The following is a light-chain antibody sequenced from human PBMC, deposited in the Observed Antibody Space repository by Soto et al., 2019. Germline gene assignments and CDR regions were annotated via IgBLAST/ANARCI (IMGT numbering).Light chain of an antibody. CDR2: GDT. V-gene: IGLV1-44*01. CDR3: ATWDASLNGVV. Sequence: QSVLTQPPSASGTPGQRVTISCSGSSPNIGGNTVNWYQQVPGTAPNLLIHGDTLRPSGVPDRFSGSKSGTSASLAISGLQSEDEAEYYCATWDASLNGVVFGGGTKLTVL. CDR1: SPNIGGNT. J-gene: IGLJ2*01.